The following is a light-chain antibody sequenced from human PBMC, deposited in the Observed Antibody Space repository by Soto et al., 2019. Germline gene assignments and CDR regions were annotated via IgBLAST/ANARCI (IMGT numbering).Light chain of an antibody. V-gene: IGKV3-15*01. Sequence: EIVMTQSPATLSVSPGERATLSCRASQSVSSNLAWYQQKPGQAPRLLLYGASTRATGIPARFSGSGSGTEFTLTISSLQSEDFAVYYCQQYNNGPLTFGGGPKVDIK. CDR3: QQYNNGPLT. J-gene: IGKJ4*01. CDR2: GAS. CDR1: QSVSSN.